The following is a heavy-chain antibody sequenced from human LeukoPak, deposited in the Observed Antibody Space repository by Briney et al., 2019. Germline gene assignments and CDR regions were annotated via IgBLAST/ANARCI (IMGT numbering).Heavy chain of an antibody. D-gene: IGHD3-22*01. CDR1: GDSISSYY. Sequence: SETLSLTCTVSGDSISSYYWSWIGQPPGKGLEWIGYIYYSGSTNYNPSLKSRVTISVDTSKNQFSLKLSSVTAADTAVYYCARLSSALYSWFYPWGQGTLVTVSS. J-gene: IGHJ5*02. CDR2: IYYSGST. V-gene: IGHV4-59*01. CDR3: ARLSSALYSWFYP.